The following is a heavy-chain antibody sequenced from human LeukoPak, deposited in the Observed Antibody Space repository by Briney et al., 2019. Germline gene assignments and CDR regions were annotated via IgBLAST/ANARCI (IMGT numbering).Heavy chain of an antibody. V-gene: IGHV4-59*01. CDR1: GGSISSYY. D-gene: IGHD3-10*01. J-gene: IGHJ6*02. Sequence: SETLSLTCTVSGGSISSYYWSWIRQPPGKGLELIGYIYYSGSTNYNPSLKSRVTISVDTSKNQFSLKLSSVTAADTAVYYRARGRPSMVRGVNILDVWGQGTTVTVSS. CDR3: ARGRPSMVRGVNILDV. CDR2: IYYSGST.